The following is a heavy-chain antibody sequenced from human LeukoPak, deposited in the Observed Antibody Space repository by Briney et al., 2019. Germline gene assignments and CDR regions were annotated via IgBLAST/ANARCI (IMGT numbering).Heavy chain of an antibody. Sequence: GASVKASCKASGYTFTGYYMHWVRQAPGQGLEWMGWINPKSGGTNYAQKFQGRVTMTRDTSISTAYMELSRMTSDDTAVYYCATSGGTSGPELDCWGQGTLVTVSS. V-gene: IGHV1-2*02. CDR3: ATSGGTSGPELDC. J-gene: IGHJ4*02. CDR1: GYTFTGYY. D-gene: IGHD3-3*01. CDR2: INPKSGGT.